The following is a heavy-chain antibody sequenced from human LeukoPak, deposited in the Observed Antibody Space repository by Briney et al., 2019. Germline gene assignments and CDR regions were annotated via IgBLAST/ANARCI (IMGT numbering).Heavy chain of an antibody. Sequence: GGSLRLSCATSGFXFDDYAIHWVRQAPGKGLEWVSLISGNGGNTYYADSVKGRFTISRDNSKNSLYLQMNSLRTEDTALYYCANGGSGSYKGVDSWGQGTLVTVSS. D-gene: IGHD3-10*01. J-gene: IGHJ4*02. CDR2: ISGNGGNT. V-gene: IGHV3-43*02. CDR3: ANGGSGSYKGVDS. CDR1: GFXFDDYA.